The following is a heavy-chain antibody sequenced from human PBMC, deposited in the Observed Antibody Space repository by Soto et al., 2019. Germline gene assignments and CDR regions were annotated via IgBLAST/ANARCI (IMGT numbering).Heavy chain of an antibody. J-gene: IGHJ4*02. CDR1: GGSLSGYY. D-gene: IGHD5-12*01. CDR2: IKDGGST. Sequence: QVQLQQWGAGLLKPSETLSLTCAVNGGSLSGYYWSWIRQPPGKGLERIGEIKDGGSTNYSPSLRGRVTISADTSKNQFSLRLNSVTAADTAVYFCARGQEGIVATHWDQGTLVTVSS. CDR3: ARGQEGIVATH. V-gene: IGHV4-34*01.